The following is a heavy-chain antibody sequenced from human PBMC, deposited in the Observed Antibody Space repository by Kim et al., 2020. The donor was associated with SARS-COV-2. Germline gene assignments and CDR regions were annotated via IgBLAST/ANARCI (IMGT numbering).Heavy chain of an antibody. Sequence: SGPTLVKPTQTLTLTCTFSGFSLSTSGMCVSWIRQPPGKALEWLARIDWDDDEHYNTSLETRLTISKDTSKNQVVFTMTNMDPVDTATYYCARVPTYSGSYRGCMDVWGQGTTVTVSS. CDR1: GFSLSTSGMC. D-gene: IGHD1-26*01. V-gene: IGHV2-70*11. CDR2: IDWDDDE. CDR3: ARVPTYSGSYRGCMDV. J-gene: IGHJ6*02.